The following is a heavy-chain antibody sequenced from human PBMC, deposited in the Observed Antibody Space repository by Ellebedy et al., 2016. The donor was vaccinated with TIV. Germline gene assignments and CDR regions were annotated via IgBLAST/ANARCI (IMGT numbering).Heavy chain of an antibody. CDR2: INHSGST. D-gene: IGHD6-19*01. V-gene: IGHV4-34*01. Sequence: SETLSLTXAVYGGSFSGYYWSWIRQPPGKGLEWIGEINHSGSTNYNPSLKSRVTISVDTSKNQFSLKLSSVTAADTAVYYCASATASSGWYVRYFDYWGQGTLVTVSS. CDR3: ASATASSGWYVRYFDY. J-gene: IGHJ4*02. CDR1: GGSFSGYY.